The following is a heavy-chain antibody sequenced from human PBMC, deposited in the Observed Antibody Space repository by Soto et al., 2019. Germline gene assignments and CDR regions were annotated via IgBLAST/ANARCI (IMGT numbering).Heavy chain of an antibody. CDR3: VRVHSGTYTFDY. CDR2: TRNKAHSYTT. J-gene: IGHJ4*02. CDR1: GYTFSDHY. Sequence: PGGSLRLSCAASGYTFSDHYIYWDRQAPGKGLEWVGRTRNKAHSYTTEYAASVKGRFTISRDNSKNSVYLQMNSLRTDDAAVYYCVRVHSGTYTFDYWGQGTLVTVSS. V-gene: IGHV3-72*01. D-gene: IGHD1-26*01.